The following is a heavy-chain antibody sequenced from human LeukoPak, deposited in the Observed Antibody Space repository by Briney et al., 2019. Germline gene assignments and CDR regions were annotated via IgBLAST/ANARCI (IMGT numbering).Heavy chain of an antibody. CDR3: ARDGRGGWYYY. V-gene: IGHV4-39*07. Sequence: PSETLSLTCTVSGVSISSSSYYWGWIRQPPGKGLEWIGSIYYSGSTYYNPPLKSRVTISVDTSKNQFSLKLSSVTAADTAVYYCARDGRGGWYYYWGQGTLVTVSS. CDR1: GVSISSSSYY. D-gene: IGHD6-19*01. J-gene: IGHJ4*02. CDR2: IYYSGST.